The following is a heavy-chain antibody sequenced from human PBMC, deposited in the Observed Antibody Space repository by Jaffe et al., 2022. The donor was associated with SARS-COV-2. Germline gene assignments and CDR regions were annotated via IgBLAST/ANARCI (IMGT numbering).Heavy chain of an antibody. Sequence: QVQLVQSGAEVKKPGASVKVSCKASGYTFTGYYMHWVRQAPGQGLEWMGWINPNSGGTNYAQKFQGWVTMTRDTSISTAYMELSRLRSDDTAVYYCARGPLEYCTNGVCPKNYYYYYGMDVWGQGTTVTVSS. J-gene: IGHJ6*02. V-gene: IGHV1-2*04. CDR3: ARGPLEYCTNGVCPKNYYYYYGMDV. CDR2: INPNSGGT. CDR1: GYTFTGYY. D-gene: IGHD2-8*01.